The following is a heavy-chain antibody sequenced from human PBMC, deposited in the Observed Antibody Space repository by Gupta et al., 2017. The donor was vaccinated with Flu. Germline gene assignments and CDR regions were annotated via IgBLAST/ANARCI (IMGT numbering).Heavy chain of an antibody. CDR1: FISQA. Sequence: FISQAISWVRQAPGQGLEWMGGIIPVFGTAHYAQKFQGRVTITADKSTATAYMEFRRLTSDDTAVYYCASVNYYETSGYWASFDYWGQGTLVTVSS. CDR2: IIPVFGTA. J-gene: IGHJ4*02. D-gene: IGHD3-22*01. CDR3: ASVNYYETSGYWASFDY. V-gene: IGHV1-69*06.